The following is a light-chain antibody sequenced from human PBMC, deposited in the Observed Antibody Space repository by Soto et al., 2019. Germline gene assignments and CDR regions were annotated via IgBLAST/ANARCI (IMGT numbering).Light chain of an antibody. CDR3: CAYAGSYTLL. CDR1: SSDVGGYNY. CDR2: DVS. Sequence: QSVLTQPRSVSGSPGQSVTISCTGTSSDVGGYNYVSWYQQHPGKAPKLMIYDVSKWPSGVPDRFSGSKSGNTASLTISGLQAEYEADSYCCAYAGSYTLLFGGGTKLTVL. J-gene: IGLJ2*01. V-gene: IGLV2-11*01.